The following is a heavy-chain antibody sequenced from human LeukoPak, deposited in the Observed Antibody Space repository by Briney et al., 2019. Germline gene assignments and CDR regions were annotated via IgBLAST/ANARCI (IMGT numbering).Heavy chain of an antibody. Sequence: SETLSLTCTVSGGSISRSSSYWGWIRQPPGKGLEWIGSIYYSGNTYYNPPLKSRVNISVDTSKNQVSVKLSSVPAADTAVYYCARRRTVSTTGRFDPWGQGILVTVSS. J-gene: IGHJ5*02. CDR3: ARRRTVSTTGRFDP. CDR2: IYYSGNT. V-gene: IGHV4-39*01. CDR1: GGSISRSSSY. D-gene: IGHD5/OR15-5a*01.